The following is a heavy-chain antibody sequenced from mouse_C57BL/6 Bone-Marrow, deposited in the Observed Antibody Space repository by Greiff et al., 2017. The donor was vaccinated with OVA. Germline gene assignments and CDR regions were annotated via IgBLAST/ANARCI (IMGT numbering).Heavy chain of an antibody. J-gene: IGHJ2*01. CDR2: IDPENGDT. D-gene: IGHD1-1*01. V-gene: IGHV14-4*01. CDR1: GFNIKDDY. Sequence: EVQLQQSGAELVRPGASVKLSCTASGFNIKDDYMHWVKQRPEQGLEWIGWIDPENGDTEYASKFQGKATITADTSSNTAYLQLSSLTSEDTAVYYCTTWAATTDYFDYWGQGTTLTVSS. CDR3: TTWAATTDYFDY.